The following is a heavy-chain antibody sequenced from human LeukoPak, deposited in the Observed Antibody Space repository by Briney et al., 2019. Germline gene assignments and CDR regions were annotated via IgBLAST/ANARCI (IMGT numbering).Heavy chain of an antibody. D-gene: IGHD3-22*01. V-gene: IGHV1-24*01. CDR3: ATDIYDSSSTEFDY. CDR2: FDPEDGET. CDR1: GYTLTELS. J-gene: IGHJ4*02. Sequence: GASVKVSCKVSGYTLTELSMHWVRQAPGKGLEWMGGFDPEDGETIYAQKFQGRVTMTEDPSTDTAYMELSSLRSEDTAVYYCATDIYDSSSTEFDYWGQGTLVTVSS.